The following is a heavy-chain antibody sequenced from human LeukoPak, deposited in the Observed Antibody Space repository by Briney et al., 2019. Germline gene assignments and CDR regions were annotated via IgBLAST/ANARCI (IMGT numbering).Heavy chain of an antibody. Sequence: ASVKVSCKASGGTFSSYAIIWVRQAPGQGLEWMGRIIPILGIANYAQKFQGRVTITADKSTSTAYMELSSLRSEDTAVYYCARDDIVVVVAATRYYYYGMDVWGQGTTVTVSS. D-gene: IGHD2-15*01. V-gene: IGHV1-69*04. CDR1: GGTFSSYA. CDR2: IIPILGIA. CDR3: ARDDIVVVVAATRYYYYGMDV. J-gene: IGHJ6*02.